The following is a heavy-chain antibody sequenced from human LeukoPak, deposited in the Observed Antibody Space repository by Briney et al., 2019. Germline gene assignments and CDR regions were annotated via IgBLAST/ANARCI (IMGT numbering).Heavy chain of an antibody. J-gene: IGHJ4*02. Sequence: ASVKVSCKASGYTFTGDYMHWVRQAPGQGLEWMGRINPNSGGTNYAQKFQGRVTMTRDTSISTAYMELSRLRSDDTAVYYCARGILYYYDSSGYYGVDYWGQGTLVTVSS. D-gene: IGHD3-22*01. CDR1: GYTFTGDY. CDR2: INPNSGGT. V-gene: IGHV1-2*06. CDR3: ARGILYYYDSSGYYGVDY.